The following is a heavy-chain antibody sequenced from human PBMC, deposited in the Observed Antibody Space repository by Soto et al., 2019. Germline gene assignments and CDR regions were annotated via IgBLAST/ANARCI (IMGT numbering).Heavy chain of an antibody. Sequence: SETLSLTCSVSGGSISSSSYYWGWIRQPPGKGLEWIGSIYYSGSTYYNPSLKSRVTISVDTSKNQFSLNLNSVTAADTAVYYCARFEGPRPAACYWGQGTLVTVSS. D-gene: IGHD2-2*01. V-gene: IGHV4-39*01. CDR1: GGSISSSSYY. J-gene: IGHJ4*02. CDR2: IYYSGST. CDR3: ARFEGPRPAACY.